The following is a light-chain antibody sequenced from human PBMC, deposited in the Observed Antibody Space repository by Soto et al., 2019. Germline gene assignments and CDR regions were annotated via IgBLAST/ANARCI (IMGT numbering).Light chain of an antibody. CDR1: SSNIGAGYD. CDR3: SSYTSSSLHV. V-gene: IGLV1-40*01. CDR2: GNS. Sequence: QSVLTQPPSVSGAPGQRVTISCTGSSSNIGAGYDVHWYQQLPGTAPKLLIYGNSNRPSGVPYRFSGSKSGTTASLAISGLQAEDEADYYCSSYTSSSLHVFGTGTKVTVL. J-gene: IGLJ1*01.